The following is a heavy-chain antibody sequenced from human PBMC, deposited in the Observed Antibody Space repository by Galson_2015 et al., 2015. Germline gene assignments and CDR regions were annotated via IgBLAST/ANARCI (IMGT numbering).Heavy chain of an antibody. Sequence: SLRLSCAVSGFSFSSYRMNWVRQAPGKGLEWVSYISSGSNTIHYADSVKGRFTISRDNAENSLYLQMNSLRDEDTAVYYCARGVVASRCFDYWGQGTLVTVSS. CDR1: GFSFSSYR. V-gene: IGHV3-48*02. D-gene: IGHD2-15*01. CDR3: ARGVVASRCFDY. J-gene: IGHJ4*02. CDR2: ISSGSNTI.